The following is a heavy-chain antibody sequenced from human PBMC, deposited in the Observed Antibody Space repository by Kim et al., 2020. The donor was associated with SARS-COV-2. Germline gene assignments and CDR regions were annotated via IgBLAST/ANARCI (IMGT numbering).Heavy chain of an antibody. V-gene: IGHV3-43*01. Sequence: TYYADSVKGRFTISRDNSKNSLYLQMNRLRTEDTALYYCAKTYSSGWYEGWGQGTLVTVSS. J-gene: IGHJ4*02. D-gene: IGHD6-19*01. CDR3: AKTYSSGWYEG. CDR2: T.